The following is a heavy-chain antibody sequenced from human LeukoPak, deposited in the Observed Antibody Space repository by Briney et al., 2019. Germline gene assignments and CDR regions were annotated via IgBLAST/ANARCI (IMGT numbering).Heavy chain of an antibody. CDR2: MNPNSGNT. CDR3: ARGLLAWELQDNPFY. V-gene: IGHV1-8*01. CDR1: GYTFTSYD. J-gene: IGHJ4*02. Sequence: GASVKVSCKASGYTFTSYDINWVRQATGQGLEWMGWMNPNSGNTGYAQKFQGRVTMTRDTSISTAYMELSRLRSDDTAVYYCARGLLAWELQDNPFYWGQGTLVTVSS. D-gene: IGHD1-26*01.